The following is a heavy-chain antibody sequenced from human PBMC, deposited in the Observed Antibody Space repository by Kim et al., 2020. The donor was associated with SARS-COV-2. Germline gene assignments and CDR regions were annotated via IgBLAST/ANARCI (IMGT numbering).Heavy chain of an antibody. CDR3: ARGPGYYYYMDV. J-gene: IGHJ6*03. Sequence: GGSLRLSCAASGFTFSSYAMHWVRQAPGKGLEYVSAISSNGGSTYYANSVKGRFTISRDNSKNTLYLQMGSLRAEDMAVYYCARGPGYYYYMDVWGKGTT. CDR2: ISSNGGST. V-gene: IGHV3-64*01. CDR1: GFTFSSYA.